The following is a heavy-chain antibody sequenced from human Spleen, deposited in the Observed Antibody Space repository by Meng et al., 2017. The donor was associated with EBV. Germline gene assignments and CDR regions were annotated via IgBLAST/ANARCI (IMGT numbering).Heavy chain of an antibody. D-gene: IGHD6-19*01. CDR1: GASISSSSYF. V-gene: IGHV4-39*07. Sequence: QVQLPGSGPGLVKPSETLPLTCSVAGASISSSSYFWGWVRQPPGQGLEWIGTFADGGSTYYNPSLQSRVTISVDISKDQFSLNLNSVTAADTAVYFCAREAWGSAWDYWGQGSLVTVSS. CDR2: FADGGST. J-gene: IGHJ4*02. CDR3: AREAWGSAWDY.